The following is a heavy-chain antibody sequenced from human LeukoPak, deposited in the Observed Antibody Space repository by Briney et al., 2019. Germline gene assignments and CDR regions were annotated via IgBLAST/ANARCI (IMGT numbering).Heavy chain of an antibody. CDR1: GFTFSSYG. CDR2: IPYDGSNK. J-gene: IGHJ4*02. Sequence: PGGSLRLSCAASGFTFSSYGMHWVRQAPGKGLEWVAVIPYDGSNKYYADSVKGRFTISRDNSKNTLYLQMNSLRAEDTAVYYCAKDRDYYDSSGYYMDYWGQGTLVTVSS. D-gene: IGHD3-22*01. V-gene: IGHV3-30*18. CDR3: AKDRDYYDSSGYYMDY.